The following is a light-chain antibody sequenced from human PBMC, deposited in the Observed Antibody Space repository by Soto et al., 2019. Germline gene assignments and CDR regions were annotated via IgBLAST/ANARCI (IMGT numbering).Light chain of an antibody. J-gene: IGKJ3*01. CDR2: GAS. V-gene: IGKV3-20*01. CDR3: QQYGSSPWFT. Sequence: EIVLTQSPGTLSLSPGERATLSCRASQSVSSSYLAWYQQKPGQAPRLLIYGASSRATGIPDRFSGSGSGPDFKLTISGLEPEDFAVYYCQQYGSSPWFTFGPGTKVDIK. CDR1: QSVSSSY.